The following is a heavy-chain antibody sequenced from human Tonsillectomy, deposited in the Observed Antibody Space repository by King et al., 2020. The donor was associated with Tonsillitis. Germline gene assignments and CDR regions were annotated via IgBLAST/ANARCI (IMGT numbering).Heavy chain of an antibody. J-gene: IGHJ4*02. CDR2: ISYDGSTK. CDR3: ATGIDYYDISSASLY. CDR1: GFTFSNYA. Sequence: VQLVESGGGVVQPGRSLRLSCAASGFTFSNYAIYWVRQAPGKGLEWVAVISYDGSTKYYADSVKGRFTISRDNSKNTLYLQMSSLRTEDTAVYYCATGIDYYDISSASLYWGQGILVTVSS. D-gene: IGHD3-3*01. V-gene: IGHV3-30*04.